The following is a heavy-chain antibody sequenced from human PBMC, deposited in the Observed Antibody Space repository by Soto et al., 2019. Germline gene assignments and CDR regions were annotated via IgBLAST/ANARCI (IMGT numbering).Heavy chain of an antibody. V-gene: IGHV4-59*08. D-gene: IGHD6-19*01. CDR2: IYYSGST. CDR3: ARQAGSNSGRRWFDP. Sequence: PSETLSLTCTVSCDSITAYYWSWIRQPPGKGLEWIGYIYYSGSTNYNPSLKSRVTISVDTSKNQFSLKLSSVTAADTAVYYCARQAGSNSGRRWFDPWGQGTLVTVSS. J-gene: IGHJ5*02. CDR1: CDSITAYY.